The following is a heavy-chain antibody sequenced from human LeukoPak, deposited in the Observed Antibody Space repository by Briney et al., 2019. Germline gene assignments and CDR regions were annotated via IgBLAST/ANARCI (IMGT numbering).Heavy chain of an antibody. CDR3: ARVLRSSWSYFDH. V-gene: IGHV4-34*01. D-gene: IGHD6-13*01. CDR2: INHSGST. J-gene: IGHJ4*02. Sequence: PSETLSLTCAVYGGSFSGYYWSWIRQPPGKGLEWIGEINHSGSTNYNPSLKSRVTISVDTSKNQFSLKLSSVTAADTAVYYCARVLRSSWSYFDHWGQGTLVTVSS. CDR1: GGSFSGYY.